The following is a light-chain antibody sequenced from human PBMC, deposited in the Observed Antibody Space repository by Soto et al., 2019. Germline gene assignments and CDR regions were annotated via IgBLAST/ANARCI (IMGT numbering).Light chain of an antibody. Sequence: DSQVTQSAATLSATDGDRVTITCRASQNIYTWLAWYQQKPGIAPKLLIHKASTLESGVPSRFSGSGFGTEITLTISSLQPDDFATYYCQQYNSYSGFGPGTKVDIK. V-gene: IGKV1-5*03. CDR3: QQYNSYSG. CDR2: KAS. CDR1: QNIYTW. J-gene: IGKJ3*01.